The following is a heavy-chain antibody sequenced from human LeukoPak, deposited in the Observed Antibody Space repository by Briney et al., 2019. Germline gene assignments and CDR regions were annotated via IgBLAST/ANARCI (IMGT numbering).Heavy chain of an antibody. CDR3: AKDPRNSSTMLDY. D-gene: IGHD6-13*01. CDR2: INPSDGSI. V-gene: IGHV1-46*01. CDR1: GYTFTSYW. J-gene: IGHJ4*02. Sequence: ASVKVSCKASGYTFTSYWIQWVRQAPGQGLEWMGLINPSDGSIAYAHRFQGRVTMTRDTSTSIVYMDLSSLRSEDTAVYYCAKDPRNSSTMLDYWGQGTLLTVSS.